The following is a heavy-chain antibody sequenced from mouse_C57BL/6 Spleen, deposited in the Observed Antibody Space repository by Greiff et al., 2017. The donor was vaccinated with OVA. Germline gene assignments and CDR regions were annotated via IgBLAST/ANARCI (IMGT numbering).Heavy chain of an antibody. Sequence: VQLQQSGPELVKPGASVKIPCKASGYTFTDYNMDWVKQSHGKSLEWIGDINPNNGGTIYNQKFKGKATLTVDKSSSTAYMELRSLTSEDTAVYYCARAYGSSYYFYYWGRGTTLTVSS. CDR3: ARAYGSSYYFYY. CDR1: GYTFTDYN. V-gene: IGHV1-18*01. J-gene: IGHJ2*01. CDR2: INPNNGGT. D-gene: IGHD1-1*01.